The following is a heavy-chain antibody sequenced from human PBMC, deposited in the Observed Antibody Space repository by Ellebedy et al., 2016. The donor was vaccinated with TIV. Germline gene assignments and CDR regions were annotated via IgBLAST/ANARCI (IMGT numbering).Heavy chain of an antibody. CDR2: INPNTGGT. CDR1: GYTFIADY. CDR3: ARVPGRSGSYSGLDD. D-gene: IGHD1-26*01. Sequence: ASVKVSCXASGYTFIADYIHWVRQAPGQGLEWLGWINPNTGGTNSAQRFQGRVTMTRDMSINTAYMELSSLTSDDTAVYYCARVPGRSGSYSGLDDWGQGTLVTVSS. V-gene: IGHV1-2*02. J-gene: IGHJ4*02.